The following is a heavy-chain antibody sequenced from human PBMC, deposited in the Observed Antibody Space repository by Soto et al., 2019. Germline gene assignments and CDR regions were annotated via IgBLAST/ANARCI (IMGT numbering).Heavy chain of an antibody. CDR2: IIPILNSP. Sequence: GASVKVSCKASGGTIGSYAITWVRRAPGQGLEWLGGIIPILNSPAYAQKFKARVVITADEITNTAYMELNSLRFDDTAVYYCAREAPYCTSATCPKFYDMDVWGQGTTVTVSS. J-gene: IGHJ6*02. CDR3: AREAPYCTSATCPKFYDMDV. D-gene: IGHD2-2*01. CDR1: GGTIGSYA. V-gene: IGHV1-69*13.